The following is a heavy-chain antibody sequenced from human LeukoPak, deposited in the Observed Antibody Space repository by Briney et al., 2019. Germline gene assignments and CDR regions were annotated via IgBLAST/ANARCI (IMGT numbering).Heavy chain of an antibody. V-gene: IGHV3-23*01. D-gene: IGHD5-18*01. J-gene: IGHJ4*02. CDR3: AKVSGYNYGDFDS. Sequence: GSLRLSCAASGFTFSSYAMNWVRQAPGKGLEWVSGISGRGESTYYVDSVKGRFIISIDNSKNTLFLQMNSLRAEDTAIYYCAKVSGYNYGDFDSWGQGTLVTVSS. CDR2: ISGRGEST. CDR1: GFTFSSYA.